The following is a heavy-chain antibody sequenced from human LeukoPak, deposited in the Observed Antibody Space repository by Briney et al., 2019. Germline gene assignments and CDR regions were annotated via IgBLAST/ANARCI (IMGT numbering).Heavy chain of an antibody. V-gene: IGHV4-59*01. J-gene: IGHJ6*03. CDR2: IYYSGST. CDR3: ARSSPKSFYGYYYMDV. CDR1: GGSISSYY. D-gene: IGHD3-16*02. Sequence: SETLSLSCTVSGGSISSYYWSWIRQPPGKGLEWIGYIYYSGSTNYNPSLKSRVTISVDTSKNQFSLKLSSVTAADTAVYYCARSSPKSFYGYYYMDVWGKGTTVTVSS.